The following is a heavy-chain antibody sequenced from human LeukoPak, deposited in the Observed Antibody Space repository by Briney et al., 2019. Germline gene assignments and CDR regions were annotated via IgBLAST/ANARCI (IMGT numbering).Heavy chain of an antibody. CDR1: GFTFSSYS. CDR2: ISSSSSYI. J-gene: IGHJ4*02. Sequence: TGGSLRLSCAASGFTFSSYSMNWVRQAPGKGLEWVSSISSSSSYIYYADPVKGRFTISRDNAKNTLYLQMNSLRAEDTAVYYCARGAKDSWMDYWGQGTLVTVSS. V-gene: IGHV3-21*01. CDR3: ARGAKDSWMDY. D-gene: IGHD6-13*01.